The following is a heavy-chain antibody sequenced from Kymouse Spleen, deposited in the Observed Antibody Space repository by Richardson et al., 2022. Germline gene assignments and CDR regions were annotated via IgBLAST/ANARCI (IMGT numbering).Heavy chain of an antibody. J-gene: IGHJ4*02. CDR3: ARGYSSSSGYYGSGSPFYYFDY. V-gene: IGHV4-34*01. CDR1: GGSFSGYY. D-gene: IGHD3-10*01. CDR2: INHSGST. Sequence: QVQLQQWGAGLLKPSETLSLTCAVYGGSFSGYYWSWIRQPPGKGLEWIGEINHSGSTNYNPSLKSRVTISVDTSKNQFSLKLSSVTAADTAVYYCARGYSSSSGYYGSGSPFYYFDYWGQGTLVTVSS.